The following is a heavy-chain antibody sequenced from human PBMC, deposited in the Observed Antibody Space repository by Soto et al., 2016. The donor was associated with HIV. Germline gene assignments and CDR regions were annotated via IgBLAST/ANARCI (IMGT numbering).Heavy chain of an antibody. Sequence: EVQLVESGGGLVQPGGSLRLSCAAAKFTVSSNYMTWVRQAPGKGLEWVSLIDSGGRTYYADSVRGRFTISRDSSKNTLYLQMNSLRAEDTAVYYCATDAGYSSGWGFDYWGQGTLVSVSS. J-gene: IGHJ4*02. CDR3: ATDAGYSSGWGFDY. D-gene: IGHD6-19*01. CDR2: IDSGGRT. V-gene: IGHV3-66*01. CDR1: KFTVSSNY.